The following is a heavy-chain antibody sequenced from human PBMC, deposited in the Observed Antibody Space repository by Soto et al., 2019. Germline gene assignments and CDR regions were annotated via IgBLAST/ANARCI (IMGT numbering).Heavy chain of an antibody. Sequence: VGSLRLSCAASGFTFSGYAMSWVRQAPGKGLEWVSAISGSGGSTYYADSVKGRFTISRDNSKNTLYLQMNSLRAEDTAVYYCAKTQLPNYYDSSGAFDYWGQGTLVTVSS. CDR3: AKTQLPNYYDSSGAFDY. CDR1: GFTFSGYA. J-gene: IGHJ4*02. V-gene: IGHV3-23*01. CDR2: ISGSGGST. D-gene: IGHD3-22*01.